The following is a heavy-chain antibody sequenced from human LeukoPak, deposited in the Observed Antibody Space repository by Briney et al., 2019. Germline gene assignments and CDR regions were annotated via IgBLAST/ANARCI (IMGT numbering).Heavy chain of an antibody. CDR3: ACLDSATVTDAGY. V-gene: IGHV3-7*01. Sequence: GGSLRLSCAASGFTFSNYWISWVRQAPGKGLEWVANIKQDGSDKYYVDSVKGRFIISRDNAKKSLYLQMNSLRAEDTAMYYCACLDSATVTDAGYWGQGTLVTVSS. D-gene: IGHD5-18*01. CDR2: IKQDGSDK. J-gene: IGHJ4*02. CDR1: GFTFSNYW.